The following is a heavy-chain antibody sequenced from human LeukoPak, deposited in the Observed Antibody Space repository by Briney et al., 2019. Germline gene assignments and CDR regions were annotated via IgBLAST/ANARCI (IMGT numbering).Heavy chain of an antibody. CDR3: AKDGYDYYYYYMDV. Sequence: GGSLRLSCAASGFTFSSYAMSWVRQAPGKGLEWVSAISGSGGSTYYADSVKGRFTISRDNSKNTLYLQMNGLRAEDTAVYYCAKDGYDYYYYYMDVWGKGTTVTVSS. D-gene: IGHD1-1*01. CDR2: ISGSGGST. J-gene: IGHJ6*03. CDR1: GFTFSSYA. V-gene: IGHV3-23*01.